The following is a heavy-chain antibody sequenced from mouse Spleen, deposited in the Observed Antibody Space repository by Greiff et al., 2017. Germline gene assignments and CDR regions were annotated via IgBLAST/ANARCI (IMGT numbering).Heavy chain of an antibody. CDR1: GFTFSSFG. Sequence: EVQRVESGGGLVQPGGSRKLSCAASGFTFSSFGIHWVRQAPEKGLEWVAYISSGSSTIYYADTVKCRFTISRDNPKNTLFLQMTSLRSEDTAMYYCARYRFDYWGQGTTLTVSS. V-gene: IGHV5-17*02. J-gene: IGHJ2*01. CDR2: ISSGSSTI. CDR3: ARYRFDY.